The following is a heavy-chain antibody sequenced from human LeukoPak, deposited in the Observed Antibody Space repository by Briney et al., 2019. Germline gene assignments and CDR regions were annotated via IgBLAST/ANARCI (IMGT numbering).Heavy chain of an antibody. V-gene: IGHV3-53*01. Sequence: GGSLRLSCTTSGFTVNNNYMSWVRQAPGKGLEWVSVIYGAGAGITYYIDSVKGRFTISRDNSRNTVYLQMHSLRAEDTAVYYCARELGDWGQGTLVTVSS. CDR1: GFTVNNNY. CDR3: ARELGD. CDR2: IYGAGAGIT. J-gene: IGHJ4*02.